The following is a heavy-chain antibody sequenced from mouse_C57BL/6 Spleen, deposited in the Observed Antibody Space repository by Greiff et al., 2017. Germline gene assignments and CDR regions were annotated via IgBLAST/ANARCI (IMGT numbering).Heavy chain of an antibody. D-gene: IGHD1-1*01. CDR2: ISSGSSTI. V-gene: IGHV5-17*01. CDR3: AREGITTVVPFAY. CDR1: GFTFSDYG. Sequence: EVKLVESGGGLVKPGGSLKLSCAASGFTFSDYGMHWVRQAPEKGLEWVAYISSGSSTIYYADTVKGRFTISRDNAKNTLFLQMTSLRSEDTAMYYCAREGITTVVPFAYWGQGTLVTVSA. J-gene: IGHJ3*01.